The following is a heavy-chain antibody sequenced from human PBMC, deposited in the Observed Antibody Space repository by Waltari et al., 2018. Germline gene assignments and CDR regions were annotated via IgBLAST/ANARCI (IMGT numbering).Heavy chain of an antibody. D-gene: IGHD1-1*01. CDR1: GFTFSSYA. J-gene: IGHJ4*02. CDR3: AKDAPAYPRQGTYPYYFDY. CDR2: ISGSGGST. Sequence: EVQLLESGGGLVQPGGSLRLSCAASGFTFSSYAMSWVRQAPGKGLEWVSAISGSGGSTYYADSVKGRFTIARDNSKNTLYLQMNSLRAEDTAVYYCAKDAPAYPRQGTYPYYFDYWGQGTLVTVSS. V-gene: IGHV3-23*01.